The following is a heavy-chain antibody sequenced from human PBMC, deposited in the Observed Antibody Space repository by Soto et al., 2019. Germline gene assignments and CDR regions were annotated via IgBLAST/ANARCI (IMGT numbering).Heavy chain of an antibody. CDR3: ARYKGYYGSGSYGWFDP. V-gene: IGHV1-69*01. D-gene: IGHD3-10*01. J-gene: IGHJ5*02. Sequence: QVQLVQSGAEVKKPGSSVKVSCKASGGTFSSYAISWVRQAPGQGLEWMGGIIPIFGTANYAQKFQGRVTITADESTSTAYMELSSLRSEDTAVYYCARYKGYYGSGSYGWFDPWGQGTLVTVSS. CDR1: GGTFSSYA. CDR2: IIPIFGTA.